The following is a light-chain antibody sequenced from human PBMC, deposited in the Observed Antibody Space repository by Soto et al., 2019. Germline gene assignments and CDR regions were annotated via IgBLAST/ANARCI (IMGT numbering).Light chain of an antibody. V-gene: IGKV3-15*01. CDR2: GAS. J-gene: IGKJ4*01. CDR1: QSVDRA. CDR3: QQYRHWPPLT. Sequence: EIVMTQSPATLSVSPGETATLSCRASQSVDRAVAWYQHKPGQAPRLLIVGASFRATGVPGRFSGGGSGTEFTLTISSLQSEDFAVYYWQQYRHWPPLTFGGGTAVEIK.